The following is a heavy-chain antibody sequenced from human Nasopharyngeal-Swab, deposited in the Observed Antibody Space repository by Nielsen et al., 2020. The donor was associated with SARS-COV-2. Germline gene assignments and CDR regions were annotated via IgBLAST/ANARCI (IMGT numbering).Heavy chain of an antibody. J-gene: IGHJ3*02. Sequence: WVRQAPGQGIEWMGGIIPIFGTANYAQKFQGRVTITADESTSTAYMELSSLRSEDTAVYYCARVGPPLSSSWYGVGAFDIWGQGTMVTVSS. V-gene: IGHV1-69*01. CDR3: ARVGPPLSSSWYGVGAFDI. CDR2: IIPIFGTA. D-gene: IGHD6-13*01.